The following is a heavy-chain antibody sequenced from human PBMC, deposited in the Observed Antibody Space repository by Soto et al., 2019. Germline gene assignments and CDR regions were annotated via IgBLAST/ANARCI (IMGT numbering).Heavy chain of an antibody. Sequence: SETLSLTCTVSGGSISSYYWSWVRQSPGKGLEWIGHMSYSGSTYYNPSLKSRVTISVDTSKNQFSLKLSSVTAADTAVYYCARRGSSWYRGDAFDIWGQGTMVTVSS. CDR3: ARRGSSWYRGDAFDI. CDR1: GGSISSYY. V-gene: IGHV4-59*08. CDR2: MSYSGST. D-gene: IGHD6-13*01. J-gene: IGHJ3*02.